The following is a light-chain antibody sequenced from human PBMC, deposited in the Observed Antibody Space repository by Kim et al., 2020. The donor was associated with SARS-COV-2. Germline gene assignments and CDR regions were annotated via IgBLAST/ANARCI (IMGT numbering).Light chain of an antibody. CDR1: QDIRDY. V-gene: IGKV1-27*01. CDR3: QKYSNART. CDR2: GAS. Sequence: SADVGDKITSTGRASQDIRDYVAWYQQIPGKVPKLLIYGASALQSGVPSRFSGSGSGTEFTLTISGLRAEDVATYYCQKYSNARTFGQGTKVDIK. J-gene: IGKJ1*01.